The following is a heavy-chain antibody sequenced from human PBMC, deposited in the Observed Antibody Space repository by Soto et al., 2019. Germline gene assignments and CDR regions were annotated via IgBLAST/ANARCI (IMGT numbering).Heavy chain of an antibody. V-gene: IGHV5-51*01. CDR2: IYPDDSDT. D-gene: IGHD5-18*01. CDR1: GYSFSTYW. CDR3: ARRRETTMAYDAYDL. Sequence: PGESLKISCKGSGYSFSTYWIAWVRQMPGKGLEWMGIIYPDDSDTRYSASFQGQVSISADKSISTAYLQWSSLKASDTAMYYCARRRETTMAYDAYDLWGQGTMVTVSS. J-gene: IGHJ3*01.